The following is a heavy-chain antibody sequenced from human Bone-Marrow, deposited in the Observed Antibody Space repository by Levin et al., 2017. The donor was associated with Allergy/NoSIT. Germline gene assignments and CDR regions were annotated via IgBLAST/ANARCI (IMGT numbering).Heavy chain of an antibody. Sequence: GESLKISCAASGFTFSSYAMSWVRQAPGKGLEWVSAISGSGGSTYYADSVKGRFTISRDNSKNTLYLQMNSLRAEDTAVYYCAKGPLHNYYDFWSGSTFDYWGQGTLVTVSS. V-gene: IGHV3-23*01. J-gene: IGHJ4*02. CDR3: AKGPLHNYYDFWSGSTFDY. CDR1: GFTFSSYA. CDR2: ISGSGGST. D-gene: IGHD3-3*01.